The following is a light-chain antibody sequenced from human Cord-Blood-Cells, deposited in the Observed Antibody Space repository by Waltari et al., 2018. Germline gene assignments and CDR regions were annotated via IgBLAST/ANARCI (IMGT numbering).Light chain of an antibody. J-gene: IGLJ3*02. CDR3: CSYAGSSTWV. Sequence: QSALTQPASVSGSPGQSITLSCTGTSRDVGGYHLVSWYQQHPGKAPKRMIYEGSKRPSGVSNRFSGSKSGNTASLTISGLQAEDEADYYCCSYAGSSTWVFGGGTKLTVL. V-gene: IGLV2-23*01. CDR2: EGS. CDR1: SRDVGGYHL.